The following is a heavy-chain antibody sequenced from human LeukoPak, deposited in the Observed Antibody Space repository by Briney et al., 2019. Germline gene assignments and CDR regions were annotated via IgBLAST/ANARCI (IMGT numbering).Heavy chain of an antibody. D-gene: IGHD3-22*01. CDR3: AKDVFYYDSSGYPDFDY. CDR2: ISSSSSYT. J-gene: IGHJ4*02. Sequence: GGSLRLSCAASGFTFSSYSMNWVRQAPGKGLEWASSISSSSSYTYYADSVKGRFTISRDNSKNTLYLQMNSLRAEDTAVYYCAKDVFYYDSSGYPDFDYWGQGTLVTVSS. V-gene: IGHV3-21*04. CDR1: GFTFSSYS.